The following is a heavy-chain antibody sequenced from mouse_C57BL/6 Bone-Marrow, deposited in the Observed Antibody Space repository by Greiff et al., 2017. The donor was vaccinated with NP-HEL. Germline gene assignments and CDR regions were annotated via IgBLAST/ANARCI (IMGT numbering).Heavy chain of an antibody. Sequence: VQLQQPGAELVKPGASVKLSCKASGYTFTSYWMQWVKQRPGQGLEWIGEIDPSDSYTNYNQKFKGKATLTVDTSSSTAYMQLSSLTSEDAAVYYCARGTIYDGYYDYFDYWGQGTTLTVSS. CDR2: IDPSDSYT. V-gene: IGHV1-50*01. CDR1: GYTFTSYW. CDR3: ARGTIYDGYYDYFDY. J-gene: IGHJ2*01. D-gene: IGHD2-3*01.